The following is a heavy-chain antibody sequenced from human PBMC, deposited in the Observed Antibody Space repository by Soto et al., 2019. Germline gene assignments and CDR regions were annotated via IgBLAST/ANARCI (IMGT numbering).Heavy chain of an antibody. D-gene: IGHD3-22*01. Sequence: SQTLSLTCTVSGCSISSGGYYWSWIRQHPGKGLELIGYIYYSASTYYSPSLKSRVTISVDTSKNPSSLKLSSVTAAETAVYYCAKYYYDSSGYRETQKNWYFDLWGRGTLVTVSS. V-gene: IGHV4-31*03. CDR2: IYYSAST. CDR3: AKYYYDSSGYRETQKNWYFDL. CDR1: GCSISSGGYY. J-gene: IGHJ2*01.